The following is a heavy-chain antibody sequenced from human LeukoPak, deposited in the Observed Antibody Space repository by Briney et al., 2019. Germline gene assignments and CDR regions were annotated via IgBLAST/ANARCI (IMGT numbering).Heavy chain of an antibody. V-gene: IGHV3-21*01. CDR1: GFTFSSYS. CDR3: ARELRYFDWSPTGYFDY. D-gene: IGHD3-9*01. Sequence: GGSLRLSCAASGFTFSSYSMNWVRQAPGKGLEWVSSISSSSSYIYYADSVKGRFTISRDNAKNSLYLQMNSLRAEDTAVYYCARELRYFDWSPTGYFDYWGQGTLVTVSS. J-gene: IGHJ4*02. CDR2: ISSSSSYI.